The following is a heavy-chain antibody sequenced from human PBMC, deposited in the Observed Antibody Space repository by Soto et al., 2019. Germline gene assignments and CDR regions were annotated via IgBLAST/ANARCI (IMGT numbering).Heavy chain of an antibody. D-gene: IGHD3-22*01. J-gene: IGHJ4*02. CDR1: GFTFSSYG. CDR2: IWYDGSNK. V-gene: IGHV3-33*01. Sequence: QVQLVESGGGVVQPGRSLRLSCAASGFTFSSYGMHWVRQAPGKGLEWVAVIWYDGSNKYYADSVKGRFTISRDNSKNTLYLQMNSLRAEDTAVYYCAREDDSSGYYRFDYWGQGTLVTVSS. CDR3: AREDDSSGYYRFDY.